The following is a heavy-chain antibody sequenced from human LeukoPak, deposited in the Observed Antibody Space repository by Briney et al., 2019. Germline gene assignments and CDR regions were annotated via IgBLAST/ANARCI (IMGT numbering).Heavy chain of an antibody. D-gene: IGHD3-16*01. V-gene: IGHV3-7*01. Sequence: PGGSLRLSCIASGFTFTGDWMTWVRQAPGKGLEWVANINPDESEKNYVDSVKGRFTISRDNAKNSLYLQMNSLRAEDTAVYYCARARYAQDYWGQGTLVTVSS. CDR3: ARARYAQDY. CDR1: GFTFTGDW. CDR2: INPDESEK. J-gene: IGHJ4*02.